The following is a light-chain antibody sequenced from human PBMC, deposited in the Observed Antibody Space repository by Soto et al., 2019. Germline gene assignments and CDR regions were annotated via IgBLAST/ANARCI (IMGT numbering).Light chain of an antibody. Sequence: QSVLTQPASVSGSPGQSITISCTGTSSDVGSYNYVSWYQQHPGKAPRLMIYASSNRPSGVSHRFSGSRSGNTASLTISGLQAEEEADYFCSSYTSGSSLYVFGSATKATV. V-gene: IGLV2-14*01. CDR1: SSDVGSYNY. CDR2: ASS. J-gene: IGLJ1*01. CDR3: SSYTSGSSLYV.